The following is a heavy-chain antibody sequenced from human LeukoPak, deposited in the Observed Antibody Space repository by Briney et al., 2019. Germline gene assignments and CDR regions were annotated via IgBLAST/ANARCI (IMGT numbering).Heavy chain of an antibody. V-gene: IGHV3-7*03. CDR3: ASSRSTVVTDSFDY. Sequence: GGSLRLPCAASKLTFSHYWMSWVRQAPGKGLQWVAAINQDGDRKEYVDSVKGRFSISRDSATNSLYLQMNSLRAEDTAVYYCASSRSTVVTDSFDYWGQGTLVTVSS. D-gene: IGHD4-23*01. J-gene: IGHJ4*02. CDR1: KLTFSHYW. CDR2: INQDGDRK.